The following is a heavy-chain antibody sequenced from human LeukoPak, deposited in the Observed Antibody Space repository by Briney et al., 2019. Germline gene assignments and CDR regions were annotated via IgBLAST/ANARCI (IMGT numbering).Heavy chain of an antibody. CDR1: GYTFTAYY. D-gene: IGHD5-12*01. J-gene: IGHJ4*02. CDR2: IYPSSGAT. CDR3: VGVTYSAYDDFDN. Sequence: ASVKVSYKASGYTFTAYYMHWVRQAPGQGLEWMGWIYPSSGATQYAQKFQGRVTMTRDTSITTAYMELSGLRSDDTAVYYCVGVTYSAYDDFDNWGQGTLVTVSS. V-gene: IGHV1-2*02.